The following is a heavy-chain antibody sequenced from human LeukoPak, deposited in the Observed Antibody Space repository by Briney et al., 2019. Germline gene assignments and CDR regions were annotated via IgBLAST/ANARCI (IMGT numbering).Heavy chain of an antibody. J-gene: IGHJ4*02. V-gene: IGHV3-23*01. CDR2: ISGSGGST. D-gene: IGHD3-22*01. Sequence: GGSLRLSCAASGFTFSSYAMSWVRQAPGKGLEWVSAISGSGGSTYYADSVKGRFTISRDNSKNTLYLQMNSLRAEDTAVYYCARVQYYYDSSGYYSWYFDYWGQGTLVAVSS. CDR1: GFTFSSYA. CDR3: ARVQYYYDSSGYYSWYFDY.